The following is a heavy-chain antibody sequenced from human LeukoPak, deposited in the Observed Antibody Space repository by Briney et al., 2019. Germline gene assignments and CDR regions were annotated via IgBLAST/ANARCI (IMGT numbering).Heavy chain of an antibody. CDR2: IYTSGST. D-gene: IGHD1-26*01. CDR3: ARDGIVGAHNWFDP. J-gene: IGHJ5*02. CDR1: GGSISSYY. V-gene: IGHV4-4*07. Sequence: SETLSLTCTVSGGSISSYYWSWVRQPAGKGLEWIRRIYTSGSTNYNPSLKSRVTMSVDTSKNQFSLKLSSVTAADTAVYYCARDGIVGAHNWFDPWGQGTLVTVSS.